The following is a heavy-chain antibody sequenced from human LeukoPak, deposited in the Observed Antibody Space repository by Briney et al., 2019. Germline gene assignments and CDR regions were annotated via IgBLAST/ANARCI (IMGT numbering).Heavy chain of an antibody. J-gene: IGHJ3*02. V-gene: IGHV4-59*08. D-gene: IGHD3-10*01. CDR1: GVSISSYY. CDR2: VYYSGST. CDR3: ARPMVRGVNDALDI. Sequence: PWETLSLTCTVSGVSISSYYWSWIRQPPGKGLEWIGYVYYSGSTDYNPSLKSRVTISLDTSKNQFSLKLSSVTAADTAVYYCARPMVRGVNDALDIWGQGTMVTVSS.